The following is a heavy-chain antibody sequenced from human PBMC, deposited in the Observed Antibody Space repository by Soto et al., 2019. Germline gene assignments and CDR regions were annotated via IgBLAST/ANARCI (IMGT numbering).Heavy chain of an antibody. D-gene: IGHD3-3*02. CDR3: AKSYGDTWKHYYFDY. CDR1: RFTFSGYS. V-gene: IGHV3-23*01. Sequence: EVQLLESGGGLVQPGGSLRLSCAASRFTFSGYSMSWVRQAPGKGLEWVSGISGSGGSTYYADSVKGRFTISRDNSESTIFLQMNSLRAEDTALYYGAKSYGDTWKHYYFDYWGQGTLVTVSS. CDR2: ISGSGGST. J-gene: IGHJ4*02.